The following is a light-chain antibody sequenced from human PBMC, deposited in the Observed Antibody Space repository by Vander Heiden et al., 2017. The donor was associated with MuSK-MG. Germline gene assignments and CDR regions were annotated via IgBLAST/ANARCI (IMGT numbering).Light chain of an antibody. V-gene: IGKV3-20*01. Sequence: EIVLTQSPGTLSVSPGERATLSCRASQTVTSNYLAWYHQKPGQAPRLIIFGATARATGVPDRFSGSGSGTDFTLTISSLDPEDFGVFYCQQYGTPLITFGQGTRLEIK. J-gene: IGKJ5*01. CDR3: QQYGTPLIT. CDR1: QTVTSNY. CDR2: GAT.